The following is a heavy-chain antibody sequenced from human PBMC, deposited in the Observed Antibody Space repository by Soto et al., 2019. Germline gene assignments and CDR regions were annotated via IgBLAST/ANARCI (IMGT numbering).Heavy chain of an antibody. CDR1: GGSISSGGYY. CDR2: IYYSGST. Sequence: SETLSLTCTVSGGSISSGGYYWSWIRQHPGKGLEWIGYIYYSGSTYYNPSLKSRVTISVDTSKNQFSLKLSSVTAADTAVYYCVTSSPLADFDYWGQGNLVTVSS. J-gene: IGHJ4*02. D-gene: IGHD6-6*01. CDR3: VTSSPLADFDY. V-gene: IGHV4-31*03.